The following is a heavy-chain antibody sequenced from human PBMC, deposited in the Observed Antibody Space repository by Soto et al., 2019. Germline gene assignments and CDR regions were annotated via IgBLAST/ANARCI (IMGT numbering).Heavy chain of an antibody. V-gene: IGHV5-10-1*01. CDR1: GYSFTSEF. D-gene: IGHD3-22*01. J-gene: IGHJ4*02. Sequence: GEAVNVCATGSGYSFTSEFSTWVRKKPGKGLEWMGRIDPSDSQTYYSPSFRGHVTISVTKSITTVFLQWSSLRASDTAMYYCARQIYDSDTGPNFQYFFDSWGQGTPVTVSS. CDR2: IDPSDSQT. CDR3: ARQIYDSDTGPNFQYFFDS.